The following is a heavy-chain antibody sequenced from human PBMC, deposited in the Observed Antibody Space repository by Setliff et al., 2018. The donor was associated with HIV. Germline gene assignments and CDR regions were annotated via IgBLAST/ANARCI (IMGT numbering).Heavy chain of an antibody. CDR3: ATGEMATTRGWFFDN. CDR1: GGTFNNFA. J-gene: IGHJ4*02. V-gene: IGHV1-69*13. Sequence: GASVKVSCKPSGGTFNNFAISWVRQAPGQGLEWMGGIIPMFGRVNYAQKFKDRVTITADESTNTVYMELSSLRSEDTAVYYCATGEMATTRGWFFDNWGQGTLVTVSS. D-gene: IGHD3-16*01. CDR2: IIPMFGRV.